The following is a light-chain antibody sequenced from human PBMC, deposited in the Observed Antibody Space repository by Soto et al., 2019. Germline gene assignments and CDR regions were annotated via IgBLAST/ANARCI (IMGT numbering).Light chain of an antibody. CDR2: EVS. Sequence: QSALTQPPSASGSLGQSVTISCTGTSSDIGTYDYVSWYQQHPGRAPKLIIFEVSKRPLGVPDRFSGSKSGNTASLIVSGLQPDDEAEYHCTSYTGDDFIFVFGTGTKLTVL. CDR3: TSYTGDDFIFV. J-gene: IGLJ1*01. V-gene: IGLV2-8*01. CDR1: SSDIGTYDY.